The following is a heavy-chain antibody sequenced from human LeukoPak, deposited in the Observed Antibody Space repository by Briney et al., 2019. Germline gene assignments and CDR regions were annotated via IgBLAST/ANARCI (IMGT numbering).Heavy chain of an antibody. CDR1: GGSISSHY. J-gene: IGHJ6*03. Sequence: PSETLSLTCTVSGGSISSHYWSWIRQPPGKGLEWIGYIYYSGSANYNPSLKSRVTISVDTSKIQFSLKLSSVTAADTAVYYCARRRGGDYGMYYYYYMDVWGKGTTVTVSS. V-gene: IGHV4-59*11. CDR3: ARRRGGDYGMYYYYYMDV. CDR2: IYYSGSA. D-gene: IGHD4-17*01.